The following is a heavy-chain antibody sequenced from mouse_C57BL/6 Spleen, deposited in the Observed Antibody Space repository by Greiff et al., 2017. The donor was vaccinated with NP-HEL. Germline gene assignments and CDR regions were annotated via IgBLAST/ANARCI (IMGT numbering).Heavy chain of an antibody. CDR3: ARRDYDVWFAY. CDR1: GFTFSDYG. D-gene: IGHD2-4*01. CDR2: ISSGSSTI. Sequence: DVMLVESGGGLVKPGGSLKLSCAASGFTFSDYGMHWVRQAPEKGLEWVAYISSGSSTIYYADTVKGRFTISRDNAKNTLFLQMTRLRSEGTAMYYCARRDYDVWFAYWGQGTLVTVSA. J-gene: IGHJ3*01. V-gene: IGHV5-17*01.